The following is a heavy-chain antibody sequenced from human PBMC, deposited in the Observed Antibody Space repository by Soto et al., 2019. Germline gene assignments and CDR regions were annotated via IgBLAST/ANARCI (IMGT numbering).Heavy chain of an antibody. CDR3: ARAPGEMATIGFDY. CDR2: IIPIFGTA. D-gene: IGHD5-12*01. J-gene: IGHJ4*02. CDR1: GGNFSSYA. Sequence: QVQLGQSGAEVKKPGSPVKVSCKASGGNFSSYAISWVRQAPGQGLEWMGGIIPIFGTANSAQKFQGRVTITADESTSTAYMELSSLRSEDTAVYYCARAPGEMATIGFDYWGQGTLVTVSS. V-gene: IGHV1-69*01.